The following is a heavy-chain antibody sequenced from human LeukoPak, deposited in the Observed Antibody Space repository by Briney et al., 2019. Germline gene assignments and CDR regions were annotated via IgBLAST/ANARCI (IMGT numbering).Heavy chain of an antibody. CDR1: GFTFSSYW. CDR3: ARLAVAGPGDY. Sequence: GGSLRLSCAASGFTFSSYWMHWVRHAPGKGLVWVSRINSDGSSTSYADSVKGRFTISRDNAKNTLYLQMNSLRAEDTAVYYCARLAVAGPGDYWGQGTLVTVSS. CDR2: INSDGSST. D-gene: IGHD6-19*01. V-gene: IGHV3-74*01. J-gene: IGHJ4*02.